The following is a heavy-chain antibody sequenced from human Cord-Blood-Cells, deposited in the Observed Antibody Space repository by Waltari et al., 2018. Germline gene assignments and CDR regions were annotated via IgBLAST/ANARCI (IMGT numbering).Heavy chain of an antibody. J-gene: IGHJ3*02. D-gene: IGHD1-26*01. CDR1: GFTFSSYS. CDR2: ISRSSSYI. CDR3: ARDRYSGSYYAFDS. Sequence: EVQLVESGGGLAKPGGSLRLSCAASGFTFSSYSMNWVRQAPGKGLAWVSSISRSSSYIYYADSVKGRFTISIDNAKNSLYLQMNGLRAEDTAVYYCARDRYSGSYYAFDSWGPATMVTVST. V-gene: IGHV3-21*01.